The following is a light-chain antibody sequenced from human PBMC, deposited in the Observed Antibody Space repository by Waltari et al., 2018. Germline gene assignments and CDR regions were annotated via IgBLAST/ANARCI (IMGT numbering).Light chain of an antibody. J-gene: IGLJ1*01. CDR1: SSAVRGYNY. Sequence: QSALTQPPSASGSPGQSVTISCPGPSSAVRGYNYLPWYHHHPGKAPKLMIYEVSKRPSGVPDRFSGSKSGNTASLTVSGLQAEDEADYYCSSYAGSNNFVFGTGTKVTVL. CDR3: SSYAGSNNFV. V-gene: IGLV2-8*01. CDR2: EVS.